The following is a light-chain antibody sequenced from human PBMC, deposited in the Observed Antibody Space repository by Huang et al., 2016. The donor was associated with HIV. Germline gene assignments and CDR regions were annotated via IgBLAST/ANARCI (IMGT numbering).Light chain of an antibody. J-gene: IGKJ1*01. CDR2: GAS. CDR3: QQYGTSPWT. CDR1: ESVRSTY. Sequence: EIVLTQSPGTLSLSPGEGATVSCRANESVRSTYLAWYRQSGGQAPRLLIYGASNRATGIPDRFSGSGSGTDFTLTISRLEPEDFAVYYCQQYGTSPWTFGQGTKVKIK. V-gene: IGKV3-20*01.